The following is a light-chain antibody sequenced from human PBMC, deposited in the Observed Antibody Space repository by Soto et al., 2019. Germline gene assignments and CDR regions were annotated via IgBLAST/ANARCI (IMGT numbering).Light chain of an antibody. CDR3: QQYNNWGIT. V-gene: IGKV3-15*01. CDR1: QSVSSN. CDR2: GAS. Sequence: EIVMTQSPATLSVSPGERATRSCRASQSVSSNLAWYQQKPGQAPRLLIYGASTRATGIPARFSGSGSGTEFTLTISSLQSEDFAVYYCQQYNNWGITFGQGTRLEIE. J-gene: IGKJ5*01.